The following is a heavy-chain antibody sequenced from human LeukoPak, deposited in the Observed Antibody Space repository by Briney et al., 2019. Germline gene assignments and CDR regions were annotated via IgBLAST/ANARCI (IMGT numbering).Heavy chain of an antibody. CDR3: ARGPYRNSFDY. D-gene: IGHD4-11*01. CDR1: GASISIGFYY. V-gene: IGHV4-31*03. CDR2: IYYSGST. Sequence: SQTLSLTCTVSGASISIGFYYWSWIRQHPGKGLEWIGYIYYSGSTYYNPSLKSRVTMSVDTSKNQFSLELSSVTAADTAAYYCARGPYRNSFDYWGQGTLVTVSS. J-gene: IGHJ4*02.